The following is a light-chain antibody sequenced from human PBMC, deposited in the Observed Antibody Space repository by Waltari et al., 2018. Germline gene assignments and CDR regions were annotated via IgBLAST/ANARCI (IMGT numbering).Light chain of an antibody. Sequence: AIRITQSPSSLSASTGDRVTITCRASQGISSYLAWYQPKPGKAPKVLIYDASTLKSGGPSRFSGSGSGTDFTLTISCLQSEDFAIYYCQQYYSSPATFGQGTKVEIK. CDR1: QGISSY. CDR2: DAS. CDR3: QQYYSSPAT. V-gene: IGKV1-8*01. J-gene: IGKJ1*01.